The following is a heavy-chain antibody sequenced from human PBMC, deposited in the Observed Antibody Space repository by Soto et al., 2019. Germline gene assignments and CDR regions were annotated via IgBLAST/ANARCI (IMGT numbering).Heavy chain of an antibody. CDR1: GFRFCSYY. CDR3: AGTHDSLDY. V-gene: IGHV3-21*01. CDR2: ISSSGSNL. J-gene: IGHJ4*02. D-gene: IGHD3-22*01. Sequence: GGSLRLSCAGSGFRFCSYYMNWVRQAPGKGLEWVSSISSSGSNLYYTDSVKGRFTISRDNAENSLYLQMNSLKAEDTAVYYCAGTHDSLDYWGQGTLVTVSS.